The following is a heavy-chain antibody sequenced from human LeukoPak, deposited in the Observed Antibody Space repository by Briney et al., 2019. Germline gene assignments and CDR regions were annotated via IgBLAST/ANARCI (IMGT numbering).Heavy chain of an antibody. D-gene: IGHD6-13*01. CDR3: ARRVTGYSSSWYYFDY. CDR1: GGSISSYY. V-gene: IGHV4-59*01. J-gene: IGHJ4*02. CDR2: IYYSGST. Sequence: PSETLSLTCTVSGGSISSYYWSWIRQPPGKGLEWIGYIYYSGSTNYNPSLKSRVTISVDTSKNQFSPKLSSVTAADTAVYYCARRVTGYSSSWYYFDYWGQGTLVTVSS.